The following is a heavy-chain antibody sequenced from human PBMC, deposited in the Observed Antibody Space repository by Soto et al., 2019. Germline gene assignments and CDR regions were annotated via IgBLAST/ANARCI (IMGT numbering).Heavy chain of an antibody. V-gene: IGHV4-4*02. J-gene: IGHJ4*02. CDR1: GGSISSSNW. CDR3: ARDQTSYYYDSSGTGGYFDY. Sequence: PSETLSLTCAVSGGSISSSNWWSWVRQPPGKGLEWIGEIYHSGSTNYNPSLKSRVTISVDKSKNQFSLKLSSVTAADTAVYYCARDQTSYYYDSSGTGGYFDYWGQGTLVTVSS. D-gene: IGHD3-22*01. CDR2: IYHSGST.